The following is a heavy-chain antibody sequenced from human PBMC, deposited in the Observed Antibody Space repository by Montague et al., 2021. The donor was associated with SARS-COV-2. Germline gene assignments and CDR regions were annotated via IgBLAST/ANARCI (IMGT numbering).Heavy chain of an antibody. CDR2: IHDSGST. CDR1: GGSISGYY. J-gene: IGHJ4*02. D-gene: IGHD1-1*01. Sequence: SETLSLTCTVSGGSISGYYWSWIRQPPGTGLELIGYIHDSGSTCYNPSLTSRVTISVDTSKNQFSLEMTSVTAADTAVYYCARRPYDPSFDYWGQGTLVTVSS. CDR3: ARRPYDPSFDY. V-gene: IGHV4-59*01.